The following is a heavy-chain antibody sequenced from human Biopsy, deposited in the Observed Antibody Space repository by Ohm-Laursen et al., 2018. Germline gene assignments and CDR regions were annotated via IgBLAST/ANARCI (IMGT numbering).Heavy chain of an antibody. Sequence: SETLSLTCPVSGYSVTNDYYWGWIRQPPGKGLEWIGNIYYDGITYYTPSLKSRVAMSVDTSKNQFSLSLTSVTAADTAVYYCARVAGGYAYYYGMDVWGQGTTVIVSS. CDR3: ARVAGGYAYYYGMDV. CDR1: GYSVTNDYY. J-gene: IGHJ6*02. D-gene: IGHD5-12*01. V-gene: IGHV4-38-2*02. CDR2: IYYDGIT.